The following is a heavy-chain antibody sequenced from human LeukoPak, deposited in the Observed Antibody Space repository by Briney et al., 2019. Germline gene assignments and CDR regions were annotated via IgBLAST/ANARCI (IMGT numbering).Heavy chain of an antibody. Sequence: PGGSLRLSCAASGFTFSSYSMNWVRQAPGKGLEWVSSISSSSSYIYYADSVKGRFTISRDNAKNSLYLQMNSLRAEDTAVYYCARGRDIAVAGTLSNWGQGTLVTVSS. V-gene: IGHV3-21*01. J-gene: IGHJ4*02. D-gene: IGHD6-19*01. CDR1: GFTFSSYS. CDR2: ISSSSSYI. CDR3: ARGRDIAVAGTLSN.